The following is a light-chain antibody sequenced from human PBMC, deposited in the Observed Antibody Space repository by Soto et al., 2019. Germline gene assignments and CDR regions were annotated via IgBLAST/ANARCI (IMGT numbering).Light chain of an antibody. J-gene: IGLJ2*01. Sequence: QPVLTQSPSASASLGASVKLTCTLSSGHSSYAIAWHQQRPEKGPRYLMKLNSDGSHSKGDGIPDRFSGSSSGAERYLTISRLPSGGGAYHYWQNWVTGLQVFGRGTKLTVL. CDR1: SGHSSYA. CDR2: LNSDGSH. V-gene: IGLV4-69*01. CDR3: QNWVTGLQV.